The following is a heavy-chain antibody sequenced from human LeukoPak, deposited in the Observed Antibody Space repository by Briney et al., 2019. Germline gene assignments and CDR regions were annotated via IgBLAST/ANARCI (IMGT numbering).Heavy chain of an antibody. CDR2: ISGSGGLT. CDR3: AKRQYGSGSSYAFDI. V-gene: IGHV3-23*01. D-gene: IGHD3-10*01. CDR1: GFSFSSYA. Sequence: PGGSLRLSCVASGFSFSSYAMTWARQAPGKGLEWVSGISGSGGLTYSADSVKGRFTISRDNSKNTLYLQMNSLRAEDTAVYYCAKRQYGSGSSYAFDIWGQGTMVTVSS. J-gene: IGHJ3*02.